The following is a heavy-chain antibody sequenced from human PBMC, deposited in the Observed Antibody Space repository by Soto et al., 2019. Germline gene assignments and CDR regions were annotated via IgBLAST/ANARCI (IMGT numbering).Heavy chain of an antibody. CDR2: ISYDGSNK. D-gene: IGHD4-17*01. J-gene: IGHJ4*02. Sequence: GGSLRLSSAAPRFTFSSYGMHWVRQAPRKGLEWVAVISYDGSNKYYADYLKGRFTMYRDNSKNTLYLQMNSLRAEDTAVYYCAKDGTYGDYDYWGQGTLVTVSS. CDR3: AKDGTYGDYDY. V-gene: IGHV3-30*18. CDR1: RFTFSSYG.